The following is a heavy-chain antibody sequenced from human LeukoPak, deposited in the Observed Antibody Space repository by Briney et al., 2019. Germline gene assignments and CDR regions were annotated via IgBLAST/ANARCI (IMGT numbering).Heavy chain of an antibody. Sequence: ASVKVSCKASGYTFSDYYLHWVRQAPGQGLEWMGWINPNSGVTNYAQNFQGRVTMTRDTSISTTYMELTRLQSDDTAVYYCARDEGAKDYGDYVRAYNWFDPWGQGTLVTVSS. CDR3: ARDEGAKDYGDYVRAYNWFDP. V-gene: IGHV1-2*02. D-gene: IGHD4-17*01. J-gene: IGHJ5*02. CDR2: INPNSGVT. CDR1: GYTFSDYY.